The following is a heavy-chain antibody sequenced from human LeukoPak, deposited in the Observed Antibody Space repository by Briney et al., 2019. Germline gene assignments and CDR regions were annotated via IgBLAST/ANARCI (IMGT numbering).Heavy chain of an antibody. CDR2: IYTSGST. CDR3: ARHGPNYYYALAV. V-gene: IGHV4-4*07. CDR1: GGSISSYY. J-gene: IGHJ6*02. Sequence: SETLSLTCTVSGGSISSYYWSWIRQPAGKGLEWIGRIYTSGSTNYNPSLKSRVTMSVDTSKNQFSLKLTSVTAADTAVFHCARHGPNYYYALAVWGQGTAVTVSS.